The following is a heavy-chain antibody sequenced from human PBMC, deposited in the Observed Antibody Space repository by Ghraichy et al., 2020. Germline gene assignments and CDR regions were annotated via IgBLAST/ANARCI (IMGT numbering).Heavy chain of an antibody. CDR1: GYTFTSYG. V-gene: IGHV1-18*04. CDR3: ARGPFTVDTAMVFGDWFDP. J-gene: IGHJ5*02. CDR2: ISAYNGNT. Sequence: ASVKVSCKASGYTFTSYGISWVRQAPGQGLEWMGWISAYNGNTNYAQKLQGRVTMTTDTSTSTAYMELRSLRSDDTAVYYCARGPFTVDTAMVFGDWFDPWGQGTLVTVSS. D-gene: IGHD5-18*01.